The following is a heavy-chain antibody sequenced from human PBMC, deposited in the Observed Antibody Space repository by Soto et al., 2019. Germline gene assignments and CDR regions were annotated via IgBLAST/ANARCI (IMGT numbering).Heavy chain of an antibody. D-gene: IGHD3-10*01. CDR2: ISWNSGSI. CDR1: GFTFDDYA. Sequence: EVQLVESGGGLVQPGRSLRLSCAASGFTFDDYAMHWVRQAPGKGLEWVSGISWNSGSIGYADSVKGRFTISRDNAKNSLYLQMNSLRAEDTALYYCAKDIGKTIVRGAGFDYWGQGTLVTVSS. V-gene: IGHV3-9*01. CDR3: AKDIGKTIVRGAGFDY. J-gene: IGHJ4*02.